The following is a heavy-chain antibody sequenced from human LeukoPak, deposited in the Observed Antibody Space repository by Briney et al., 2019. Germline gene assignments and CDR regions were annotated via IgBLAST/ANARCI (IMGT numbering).Heavy chain of an antibody. CDR1: GFTFSNYA. V-gene: IGHV3-64*01. D-gene: IGHD3-22*01. J-gene: IGHJ6*02. CDR3: ARDSDSSGYYYGMDV. CDR2: ISSNGGST. Sequence: GGSLRLSCAASGFTFSNYAMHWVRQAPGKGLEYVSAISSNGGSTYYANSVKGRFTISRDNSKNTLYLQMGSLRAEDMAVYYCARDSDSSGYYYGMDVWGQGTTVTVSS.